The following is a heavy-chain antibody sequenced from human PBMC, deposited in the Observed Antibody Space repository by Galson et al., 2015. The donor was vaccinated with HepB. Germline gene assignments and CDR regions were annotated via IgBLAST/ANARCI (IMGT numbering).Heavy chain of an antibody. CDR2: TYYTGRT. CDR1: GGSISSSSYY. Sequence: TLSLTCTVSGGSISSSSYYWGWIRQPPGKGLEWIGSTYYTGRTYYNPSLKSRVTISVDTSKNQFSLKLSSVTAADTAVYYCARMGWVTAAAGSWGQGTLVTVSS. CDR3: ARMGWVTAAAGS. V-gene: IGHV4-39*01. D-gene: IGHD6-13*01. J-gene: IGHJ4*02.